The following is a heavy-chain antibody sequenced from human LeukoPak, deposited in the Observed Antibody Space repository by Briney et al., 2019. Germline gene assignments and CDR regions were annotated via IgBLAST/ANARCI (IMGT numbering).Heavy chain of an antibody. V-gene: IGHV1-69*13. CDR2: IIPIFGTA. J-gene: IGHJ4*02. CDR1: GGTFSSYA. D-gene: IGHD3-22*01. CDR3: ARDYKPAYYYGSSGYYSKDY. Sequence: ASVKVSCKASGGTFSSYAISWVRQAPGQGLEWMGGIIPIFGTANYAQKFQGRVTITADESTSTAYMELSSLRSEDTAVYYCARDYKPAYYYGSSGYYSKDYWDQGTLVTVSS.